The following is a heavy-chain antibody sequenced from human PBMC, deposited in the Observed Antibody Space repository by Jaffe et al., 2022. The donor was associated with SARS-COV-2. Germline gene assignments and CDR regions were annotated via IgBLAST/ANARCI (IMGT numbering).Heavy chain of an antibody. CDR3: AKQDGGFDY. CDR2: ISWNSGSI. V-gene: IGHV3-9*01. CDR1: GYTFDDYA. Sequence: EVQLVESGGDLVQPGRSLRLSCAASGYTFDDYAMHWVRQAPGKGLEWVSGISWNSGSIGYADSVKGRFTISRDNAKNSLYLQMNNLRPEDTALYYCAKQDGGFDYWGQGTLVTVSS. D-gene: IGHD3-16*01. J-gene: IGHJ4*02.